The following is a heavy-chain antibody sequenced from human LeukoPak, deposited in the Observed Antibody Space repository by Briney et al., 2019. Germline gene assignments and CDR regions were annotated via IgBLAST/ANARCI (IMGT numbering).Heavy chain of an antibody. J-gene: IGHJ3*02. CDR1: GGSISSSSYY. CDR2: IYYSGKT. D-gene: IGHD3-22*01. CDR3: ARLLDNDSSGDPDTFDI. V-gene: IGHV4-61*03. Sequence: SETLSLTCTVSGGSISSSSYYWSWIRQPPGKELEWIGYIYYSGKTYYSSSLRSRVTISVDTSKNHFSLKLTSVTAADTAVYYCARLLDNDSSGDPDTFDIWGQGTMVTVSS.